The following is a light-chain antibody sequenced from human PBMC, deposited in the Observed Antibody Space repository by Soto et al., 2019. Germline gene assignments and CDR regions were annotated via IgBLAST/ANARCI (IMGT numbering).Light chain of an antibody. CDR2: GNS. CDR1: SSNIGADYD. Sequence: QSVLTQPPSVSGAPGQRVTISCTGSSSNIGADYDVHWYQQLPGTAPKLLIYGNSNRPSGVPDRFSGSKSGTSASRAITGLQAEDEADYYCQSYDSSLSGWVFGGGTQLTVL. J-gene: IGLJ3*02. CDR3: QSYDSSLSGWV. V-gene: IGLV1-40*01.